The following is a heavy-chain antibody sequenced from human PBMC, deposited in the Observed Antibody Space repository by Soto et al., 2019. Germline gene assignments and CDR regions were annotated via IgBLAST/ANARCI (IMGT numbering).Heavy chain of an antibody. Sequence: SETLSLTCSVSGGSFSGYYWSWIRQPPGKGLEWIGEINHSGSTNYNPSLKSRVTISVDTSKNQFSLKLSSVTAADTAVYYCARAPRKQWLVHFDYWGQGTLVTVSS. CDR1: GGSFSGYY. J-gene: IGHJ4*02. CDR3: ARAPRKQWLVHFDY. V-gene: IGHV4-34*01. D-gene: IGHD6-19*01. CDR2: INHSGST.